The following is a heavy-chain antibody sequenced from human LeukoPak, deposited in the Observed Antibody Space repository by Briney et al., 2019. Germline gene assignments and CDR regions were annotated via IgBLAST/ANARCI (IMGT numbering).Heavy chain of an antibody. D-gene: IGHD4-11*01. CDR3: ARDRDYSKTERGFDY. CDR2: INPNSGGT. Sequence: ASVKVSCKASGYTFTGYYMHWVRQAPGQGLEWMGWINPNSGGTNYAQKFQGRVTMTRDTSISTAYMELRRVTSDDTAVYYCARDRDYSKTERGFDYWGQGALVTVSS. J-gene: IGHJ4*02. CDR1: GYTFTGYY. V-gene: IGHV1-2*02.